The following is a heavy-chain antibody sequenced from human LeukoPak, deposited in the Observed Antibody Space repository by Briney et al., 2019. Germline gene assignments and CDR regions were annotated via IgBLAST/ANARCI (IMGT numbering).Heavy chain of an antibody. V-gene: IGHV4-39*07. J-gene: IGHJ4*02. CDR2: IYYSGST. CDR1: GGSISSISYY. D-gene: IGHD6-19*01. Sequence: SETLSLTCTVSGGSISSISYYWGWIRLPPGKGLEWIGSIYYSGSTYYNPALKTRVTISVDTSKNQFSLKLNSVTAADTAVYYCARVTWSSGWYSDDYWGQGTLVTVSS. CDR3: ARVTWSSGWYSDDY.